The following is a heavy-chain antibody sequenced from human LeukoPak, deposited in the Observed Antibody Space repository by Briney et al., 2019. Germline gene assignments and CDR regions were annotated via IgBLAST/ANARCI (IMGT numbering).Heavy chain of an antibody. CDR1: GYSFTSYW. CDR2: IDPSDSYT. Sequence: GESLRISCKGSGYSFTSYWISWVRQMPGKGLEWMGRIDPSDSYTNYSPSFQGHVTISADKSISTAYLQWSGLKASDTAMYYCAIEARSLDYYYGMDVWGKGTTVTVSS. V-gene: IGHV5-10-1*01. CDR3: AIEARSLDYYYGMDV. J-gene: IGHJ6*04.